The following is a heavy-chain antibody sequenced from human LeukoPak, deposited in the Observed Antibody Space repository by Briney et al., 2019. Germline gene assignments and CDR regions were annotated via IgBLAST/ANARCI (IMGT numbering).Heavy chain of an antibody. D-gene: IGHD2-2*02. CDR2: MSWNGGSI. Sequence: PGGSLRLSCAASGFTFDDYALQWVRQAPGKGLEWVTGMSWNGGSIGYADSVRGRFTISRDNAKSSLYLQMNSLRAEDTALYYCARVLPLGYIGAFDVWGQGTVATVSS. V-gene: IGHV3-9*01. CDR1: GFTFDDYA. CDR3: ARVLPLGYIGAFDV. J-gene: IGHJ3*01.